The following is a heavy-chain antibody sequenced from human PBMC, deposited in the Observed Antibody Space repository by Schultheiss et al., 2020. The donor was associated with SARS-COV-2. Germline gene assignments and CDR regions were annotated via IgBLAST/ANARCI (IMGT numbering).Heavy chain of an antibody. V-gene: IGHV4-30-4*01. J-gene: IGHJ6*02. CDR3: VRVFRMSYSSSWYYGMDV. CDR1: GGSISSGDYY. CDR2: IYYSGST. Sequence: SETLSLTCTVSGGSISSGDYYWSWIRQPPGKGLEWIGSIYYSGSTYYNPSLKSRVTISVDTSKNQFSLKLSSVTAADTAVYYCVRVFRMSYSSSWYYGMDVWGQGTTVTVSS. D-gene: IGHD6-13*01.